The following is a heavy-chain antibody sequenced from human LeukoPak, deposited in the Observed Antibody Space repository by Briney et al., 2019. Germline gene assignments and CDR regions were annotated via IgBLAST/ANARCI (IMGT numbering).Heavy chain of an antibody. CDR2: VNPNSGDT. V-gene: IGHV1-2*02. D-gene: IGHD1-26*01. Sequence: ASVKVSCKASGGTFSSNGISWVRQAPGQGLEWMGCVNPNSGDTNYAQKFQGSVTMTRDTSISTVYMELSRLRSDDTAVYYCARASGSYWWFDSWGQGTLVTVSS. CDR1: GGTFSSNG. CDR3: ARASGSYWWFDS. J-gene: IGHJ5*01.